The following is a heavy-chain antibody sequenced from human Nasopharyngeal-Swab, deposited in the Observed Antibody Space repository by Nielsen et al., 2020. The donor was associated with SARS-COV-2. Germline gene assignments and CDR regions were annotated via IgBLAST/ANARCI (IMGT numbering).Heavy chain of an antibody. CDR2: ISSSSNYI. CDR1: GFTFNMYS. J-gene: IGHJ6*02. Sequence: GESLKISCVTSGFTFNMYSMHWVRQAPGKGLEWVSSISSSSNYIYYGDSAKGRFTISRDNAKNSLYLQMNSLRAEDTAVYYCARDSGLGYYYYYGMDVWGQGTTVTVSS. D-gene: IGHD3-22*01. V-gene: IGHV3-21*01. CDR3: ARDSGLGYYYYYGMDV.